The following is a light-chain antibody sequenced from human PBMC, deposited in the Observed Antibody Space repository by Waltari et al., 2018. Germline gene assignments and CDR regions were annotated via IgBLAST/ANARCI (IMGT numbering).Light chain of an antibody. J-gene: IGKJ4*01. V-gene: IGKV2-28*01. Sequence: DIVMTQSPLSLPVTPGEPASISCRSSQSLLHRNGYNSLEWYLQKPGQSPQLLIYMGSNRASGVPDRFSASGSGTDFILSISSLQAEDVAVYYCQQYYTSPLTFGGGTKVEIK. CDR1: QSLLHRNGYNS. CDR2: MGS. CDR3: QQYYTSPLT.